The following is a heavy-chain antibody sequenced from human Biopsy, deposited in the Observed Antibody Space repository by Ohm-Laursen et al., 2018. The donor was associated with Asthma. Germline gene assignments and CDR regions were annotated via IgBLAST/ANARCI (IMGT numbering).Heavy chain of an antibody. V-gene: IGHV4-31*03. Sequence: TLSLTCTVSGDSITSGGCCWNWIRQHPGKGLEWIGYIHHSGTSYFNPSLKSRVSISLDTSKNQFSPSLTSVTAADTAVYYCARTTYGHDGFDPWGQGTLVTVSS. CDR2: IHHSGTS. CDR1: GDSITSGGCC. CDR3: ARTTYGHDGFDP. D-gene: IGHD4-17*01. J-gene: IGHJ5*02.